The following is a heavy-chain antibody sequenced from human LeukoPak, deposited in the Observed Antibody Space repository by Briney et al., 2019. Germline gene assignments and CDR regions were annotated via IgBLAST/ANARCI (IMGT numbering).Heavy chain of an antibody. J-gene: IGHJ4*02. CDR3: ATHPGGSTWHGVFDF. Sequence: PSETLSLTCTVSGVSIRNHYWSWIRQPPGKGLEWIGYIYDSETTNYNPSLKSRVTMSLDTSKNQFSLKLSSVTAADTALYYCATHPGGSTWHGVFDFWSRGTLVTVSS. CDR2: IYDSETT. V-gene: IGHV4-59*11. D-gene: IGHD6-13*01. CDR1: GVSIRNHY.